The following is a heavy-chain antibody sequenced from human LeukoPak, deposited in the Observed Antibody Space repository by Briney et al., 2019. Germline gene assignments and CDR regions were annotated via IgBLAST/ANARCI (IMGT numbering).Heavy chain of an antibody. J-gene: IGHJ4*02. D-gene: IGHD5-12*01. Sequence: GGSLRLSCAASGFTLDDYAMHWVRQAPGKGLEWVSGISWNSGSIGYADSVKGRFTISRDNAKNSLYLQMNSLRAEDTAVYYCARDPSESGYSGYDDYWGQGTLVTVSS. CDR3: ARDPSESGYSGYDDY. CDR2: ISWNSGSI. V-gene: IGHV3-9*01. CDR1: GFTLDDYA.